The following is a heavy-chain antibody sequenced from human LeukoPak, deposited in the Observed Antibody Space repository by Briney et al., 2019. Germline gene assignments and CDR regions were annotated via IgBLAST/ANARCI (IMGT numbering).Heavy chain of an antibody. CDR2: INHSGST. V-gene: IGHV4-34*01. CDR1: GGSFSGYY. J-gene: IGHJ4*02. D-gene: IGHD6-19*01. Sequence: PSETLSLTCAVYGGSFSGYYWSWIRQPPGKGLEWIGEINHSGSTNYNPSLKSRVTISVDTSKNQFSLKLSSVTAADTAVYYCARLSSGQDPDDYWGQGTLVTVSS. CDR3: ARLSSGQDPDDY.